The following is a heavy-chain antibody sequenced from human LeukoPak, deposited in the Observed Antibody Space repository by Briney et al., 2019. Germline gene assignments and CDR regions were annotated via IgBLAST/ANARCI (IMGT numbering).Heavy chain of an antibody. CDR2: LHPNNGAT. J-gene: IGHJ4*02. V-gene: IGHV1-2*02. D-gene: IGHD3-10*01. CDR3: ARWQEGSGTYYIDH. CDR1: GYIFTGYY. Sequence: ASVKVSCKASGYIFTGYYMKWVRQAPGQGLEWMGWLHPNNGATNYAQKFQGRITLTRDPSISTAYMELSSLTSDDTAVYFCARWQEGSGTYYIDHWGQGTLVTVPS.